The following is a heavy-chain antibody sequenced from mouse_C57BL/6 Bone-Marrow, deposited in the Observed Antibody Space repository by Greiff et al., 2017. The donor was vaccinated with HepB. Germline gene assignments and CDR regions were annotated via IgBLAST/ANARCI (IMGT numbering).Heavy chain of an antibody. CDR1: GYTFTDYN. D-gene: IGHD3-2*02. V-gene: IGHV1-22*01. J-gene: IGHJ4*01. Sequence: EVKLVESGPELVKPGASVKMSCKASGYTFTDYNMHWVQQSHGKSIEWIGYINPNNGGTSYNQKFKGKATLTVNKYSSTAYMELRSLTSEDSAVYYCARRTAQAYYAMDYWGQGTSVTVSS. CDR3: ARRTAQAYYAMDY. CDR2: INPNNGGT.